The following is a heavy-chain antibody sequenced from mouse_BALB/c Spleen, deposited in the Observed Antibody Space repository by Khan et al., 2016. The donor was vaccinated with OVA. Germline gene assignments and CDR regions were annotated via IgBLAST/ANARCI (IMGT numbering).Heavy chain of an antibody. CDR2: ISYSGNT. V-gene: IGHV3-2*02. CDR3: ARVYGGDCDY. J-gene: IGHJ2*01. CDR1: GYSITTDYA. D-gene: IGHD1-1*01. Sequence: EVKLLESGPGLVKPSQSLSLTYTVTGYSITTDYAWNWIRQFPGNKLEWMGYISYSGNTKYNPSLKSRISITRDTSKNQFFLQLKSVTTEDTARYYCARVYGGDCDYWGKGTTRKVSS.